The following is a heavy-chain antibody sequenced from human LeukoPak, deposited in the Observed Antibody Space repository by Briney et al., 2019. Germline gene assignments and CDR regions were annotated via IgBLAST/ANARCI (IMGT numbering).Heavy chain of an antibody. Sequence: GGSLRLSCAASGFTFSGFSMSWVRQSPTKGLEWMANIKQDGSERYYVDSVKGRFTISRDNAKNSLSLQMNNLRVEDTAVYYCARAGSHWHYVYWGQGTVVTVSS. J-gene: IGHJ4*02. CDR1: GFTFSGFS. D-gene: IGHD3-10*01. V-gene: IGHV3-7*01. CDR3: ARAGSHWHYVY. CDR2: IKQDGSER.